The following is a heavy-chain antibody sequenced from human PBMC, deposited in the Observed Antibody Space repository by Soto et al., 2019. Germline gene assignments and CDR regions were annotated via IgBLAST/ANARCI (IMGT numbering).Heavy chain of an antibody. Sequence: QLQLQESGPGLVKPSETLSLTCTVSGGSISSSSYYWGWIRQPPGKGLEWIGSIYYSGSTYYNPSLKSRVTISVDTSKNQFSLKLSSVTAADTAVYYCARHQYDYIWGRIDYWGQGTLVTVFS. CDR2: IYYSGST. J-gene: IGHJ4*02. V-gene: IGHV4-39*01. CDR3: ARHQYDYIWGRIDY. D-gene: IGHD3-16*01. CDR1: GGSISSSSYY.